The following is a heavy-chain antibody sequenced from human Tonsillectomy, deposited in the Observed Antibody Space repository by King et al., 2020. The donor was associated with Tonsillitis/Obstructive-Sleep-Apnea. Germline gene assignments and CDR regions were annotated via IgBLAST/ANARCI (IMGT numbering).Heavy chain of an antibody. CDR2: IKQDGSEK. CDR1: GFTFRSYW. J-gene: IGHJ4*02. V-gene: IGHV3-7*02. CDR3: ARQSSSWYYFDY. D-gene: IGHD6-13*01. Sequence: EVQLVQSGGGLVQPGGSLRLSSAASGFTFRSYWMSWVRQAPGKGLEWVANIKQDGSEKYYVDSVKGRFTISRDNAKNSLYLQMNSLRAEDTAVYYCARQSSSWYYFDYWGQGTLVTVSS.